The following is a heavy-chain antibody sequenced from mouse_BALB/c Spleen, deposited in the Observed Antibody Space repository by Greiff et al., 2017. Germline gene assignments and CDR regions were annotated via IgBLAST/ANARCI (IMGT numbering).Heavy chain of an antibody. Sequence: LVKPGASVKISCKASGYSFTGYYMHWVKQSHGKSLEWIGYISCYNGATSYNQKFKGKATFTVDTSSSTAYMQFNSLTSEDSAVYYCARGLRGVFYAMDYWGQGTSVTVSS. D-gene: IGHD3-1*01. CDR1: GYSFTGYY. CDR3: ARGLRGVFYAMDY. V-gene: IGHV1S34*01. J-gene: IGHJ4*01. CDR2: ISCYNGAT.